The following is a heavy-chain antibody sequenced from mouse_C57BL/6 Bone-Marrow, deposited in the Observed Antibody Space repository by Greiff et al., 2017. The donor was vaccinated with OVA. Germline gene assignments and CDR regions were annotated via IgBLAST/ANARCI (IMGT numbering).Heavy chain of an antibody. J-gene: IGHJ3*01. D-gene: IGHD2-4*01. CDR1: GFTIQDDY. Sequence: EVMLVESGAELVRPGASVKLSCTASGFTIQDDYMHWVKQRPEQGLEWIGWIDPENGDTEYASTFPGKATITADTSSNTAYIHLSSLTSEDTAVYYCTTIYYNYDRFDYWGQGTLVTVSA. CDR3: TTIYYNYDRFDY. V-gene: IGHV14-4*01. CDR2: IDPENGDT.